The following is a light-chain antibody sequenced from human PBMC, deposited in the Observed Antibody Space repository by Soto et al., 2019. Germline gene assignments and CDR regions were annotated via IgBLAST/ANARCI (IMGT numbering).Light chain of an antibody. Sequence: EIVLTQSPGTLSLSPGESATLSFRASKSVSSISLAWYRRNPGQPPSLLIYGTSTRATDIPRRFSGSGSGTDFTLTITRLEPEDFAVYFCQEYGDSPPTFGQGTKVEVK. CDR1: KSVSSIS. V-gene: IGKV3-20*01. CDR3: QEYGDSPPT. CDR2: GTS. J-gene: IGKJ1*01.